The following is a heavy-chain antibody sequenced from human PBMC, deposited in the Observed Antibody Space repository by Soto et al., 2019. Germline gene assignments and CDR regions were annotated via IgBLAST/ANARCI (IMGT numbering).Heavy chain of an antibody. V-gene: IGHV3-23*01. J-gene: IGHJ6*02. D-gene: IGHD3-10*01. CDR2: ISGSGGST. CDR1: GFTFSSYA. Sequence: EVQLLESGGGLVQPGGSLRLSCAASGFTFSSYAMSWVRQAPGKGLEWVSAISGSGGSTYYADSVKGRFTIYRDNSKNTLYLQMSSLRAEDTAVYYCAKAGLWFGESYYYYGMDVWGQGTTVTVSS. CDR3: AKAGLWFGESYYYYGMDV.